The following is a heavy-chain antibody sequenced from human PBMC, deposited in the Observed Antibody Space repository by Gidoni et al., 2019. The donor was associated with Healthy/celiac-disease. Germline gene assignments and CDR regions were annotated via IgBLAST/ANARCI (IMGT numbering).Heavy chain of an antibody. V-gene: IGHV3-48*03. Sequence: EVQLVESGGGLVQPGGSLRLSCAASGFTFSSYEMNWVRQAPGKGLEWVSYISSSGSTIYYADSVKGRFTISRDNAKNSLYLQMNSLRAEDTAVYYCARQDSSGYFWFDPWGQGTLVTVSS. CDR3: ARQDSSGYFWFDP. CDR2: ISSSGSTI. D-gene: IGHD3-22*01. J-gene: IGHJ5*02. CDR1: GFTFSSYE.